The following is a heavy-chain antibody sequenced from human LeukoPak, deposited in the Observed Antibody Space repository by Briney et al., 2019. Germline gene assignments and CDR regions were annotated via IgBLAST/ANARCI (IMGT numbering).Heavy chain of an antibody. CDR2: ISSNGGST. Sequence: GGSLRLSCSASGFTFSSYAMHWVRQAPGKGLEYVSAISSNGGSTYYADSVKGRFTISRENSKNTLYLQMSSLRAEDTAVYYCVKGGGTMVRGVIILYYWGQGTLVTVSS. V-gene: IGHV3-64D*06. CDR1: GFTFSSYA. D-gene: IGHD3-10*01. J-gene: IGHJ4*02. CDR3: VKGGGTMVRGVIILYY.